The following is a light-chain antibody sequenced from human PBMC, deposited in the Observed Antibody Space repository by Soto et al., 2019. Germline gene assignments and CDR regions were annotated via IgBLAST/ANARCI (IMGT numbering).Light chain of an antibody. Sequence: QSVLTQPASVSGSPGQSITISCTGTSSDVGGYNYVSWYQQHPGKAPKLMIYEVRNRPSGVSNRFSGSKSGNTASLTISGLQAEDEADYYCSSYTSSRTWVFGGGTKVTVL. CDR3: SSYTSSRTWV. CDR2: EVR. CDR1: SSDVGGYNY. V-gene: IGLV2-14*01. J-gene: IGLJ3*02.